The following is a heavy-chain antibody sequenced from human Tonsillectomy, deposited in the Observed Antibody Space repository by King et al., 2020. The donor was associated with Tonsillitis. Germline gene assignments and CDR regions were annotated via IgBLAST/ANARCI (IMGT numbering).Heavy chain of an antibody. CDR2: IYYSGST. CDR1: GGSISGSSYY. V-gene: IGHV4-39*01. Sequence: LPLQESGPGLVKPSETLSLTCPVSGGSISGSSYYWGWIRQPPGKGLEWIGSIYYSGSTYYKPSLKSRVTISVDTAKNQFSLKLSSGTAADTAVYDCARQGGSYQWDWFDPWGQGTLVTVSS. D-gene: IGHD1-26*01. CDR3: ARQGGSYQWDWFDP. J-gene: IGHJ5*02.